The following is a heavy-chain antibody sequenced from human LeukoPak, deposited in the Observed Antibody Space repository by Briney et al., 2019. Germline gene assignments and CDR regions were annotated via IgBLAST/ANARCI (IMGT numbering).Heavy chain of an antibody. J-gene: IGHJ4*02. D-gene: IGHD5-12*01. CDR1: GFTFSHYR. V-gene: IGHV3-7*01. Sequence: PGGSLRLSRAASGFTFSHYRMTWVRQAPGKGLEWVAQINQDGSEEYYMDSVKARFTISRDNAKNSVFLQMNSLRAEDTAVYYCVRDGGVSGYDLLDYWGQGTLVTVSS. CDR3: VRDGGVSGYDLLDY. CDR2: INQDGSEE.